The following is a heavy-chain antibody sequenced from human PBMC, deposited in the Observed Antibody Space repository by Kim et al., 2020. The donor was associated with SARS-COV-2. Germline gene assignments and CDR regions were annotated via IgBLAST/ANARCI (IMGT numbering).Heavy chain of an antibody. J-gene: IGHJ3*02. CDR3: ARSVRRVYAFVI. V-gene: IGHV3-21*01. CDR2: INGDGSST. CDR1: GFTFSSYS. Sequence: GGSLRLSCAASGFTFSSYSMNWVRQAPGKGLEWVSSINGDGSSTCYADSVKGRFTISRDNAKNTLYLQMNSLRAEDTAVYYCARSVRRVYAFVICGQGTMVTVSS. D-gene: IGHD3-10*02.